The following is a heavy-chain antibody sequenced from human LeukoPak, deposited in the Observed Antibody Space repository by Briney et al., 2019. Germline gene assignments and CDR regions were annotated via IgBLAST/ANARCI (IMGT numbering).Heavy chain of an antibody. Sequence: PSQTLSLTCTVSGGSISSYYWSWIRQPPGKGLEWIGYIYYSGSTNYNPSLKSRVTISVDTSKNQFSLKLSSVTAADTAVYYCVNHPQQLEAFDIWGQGTMVTVSS. CDR1: GGSISSYY. J-gene: IGHJ3*02. CDR2: IYYSGST. CDR3: VNHPQQLEAFDI. V-gene: IGHV4-59*01. D-gene: IGHD6-13*01.